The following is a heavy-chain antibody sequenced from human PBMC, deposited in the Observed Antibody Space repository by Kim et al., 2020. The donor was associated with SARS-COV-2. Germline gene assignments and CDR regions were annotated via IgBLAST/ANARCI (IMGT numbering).Heavy chain of an antibody. D-gene: IGHD1-26*01. CDR3: ARGDSGSYWGAFDI. Sequence: ADSVKGRFTISRDNSKNTLYLQMNSLRADDTAVYYCARGDSGSYWGAFDIWGQGTMDTVSS. V-gene: IGHV3-30*01. J-gene: IGHJ3*02.